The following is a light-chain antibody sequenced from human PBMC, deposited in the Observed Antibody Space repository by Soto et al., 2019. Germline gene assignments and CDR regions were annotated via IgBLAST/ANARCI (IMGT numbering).Light chain of an antibody. V-gene: IGKV3-20*01. J-gene: IGKJ1*01. CDR3: QQYGSSGT. Sequence: DIVLTQSPGTLSLSPGGRATLSCRASQGISNYLAWYQQKPGQAPRLLVYDASNRATGIPDRFSGSGSGTDFTLTISRLEPEDFAVYYSQQYGSSGTFGQGTKVDIK. CDR1: QGISNY. CDR2: DAS.